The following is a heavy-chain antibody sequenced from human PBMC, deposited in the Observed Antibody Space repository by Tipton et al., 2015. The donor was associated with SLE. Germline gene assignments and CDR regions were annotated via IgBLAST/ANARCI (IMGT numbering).Heavy chain of an antibody. CDR3: ATTARICLS. J-gene: IGHJ5*02. V-gene: IGHV4-4*07. Sequence: TLSLTCTVSGDSLTTNYWNWIRQPAGKGLEWIGRLYGSGSPTHYNPSLKSRVTISLDTSKKQISLTLTSVTAADTAVYYCATTARICLSWGQGTLVTVSS. CDR1: GDSLTTNY. D-gene: IGHD3-10*01. CDR2: LYGSGSPT.